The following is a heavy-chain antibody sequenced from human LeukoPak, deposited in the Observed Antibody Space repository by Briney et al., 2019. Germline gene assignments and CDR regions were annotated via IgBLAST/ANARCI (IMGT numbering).Heavy chain of an antibody. D-gene: IGHD2-21*02. CDR2: ISSNGGST. CDR1: GFTFSSYA. Sequence: PGGSLRLSCSASGFTFSSYAMHWVRQAPGKGLEYVSAISSNGGSTYYADSVKGGFTISRDNSKNTLYLQMSSLRAEDTAVYYCVKDRWGVTLGAFDIWGQGTMVTVSS. CDR3: VKDRWGVTLGAFDI. J-gene: IGHJ3*02. V-gene: IGHV3-64D*09.